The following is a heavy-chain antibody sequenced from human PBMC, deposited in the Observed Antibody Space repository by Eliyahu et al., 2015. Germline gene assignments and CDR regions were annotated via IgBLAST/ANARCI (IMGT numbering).Heavy chain of an antibody. V-gene: IGHV3-30*03. Sequence: QVQLVESGGGVVQPGRSLRLSCAASGFTFSSYGMXWXRQAPGKGLEWVAVISYDGSNKYYADSVKGRFTISRDNSKNTLYLQMNSLRAEDTAVYYCARGSLDNSITGTPYYYYGMDVWGQGTTVTVSS. CDR2: ISYDGSNK. CDR1: GFTFSSYG. CDR3: ARGSLDNSITGTPYYYYGMDV. J-gene: IGHJ6*02. D-gene: IGHD1-7*01.